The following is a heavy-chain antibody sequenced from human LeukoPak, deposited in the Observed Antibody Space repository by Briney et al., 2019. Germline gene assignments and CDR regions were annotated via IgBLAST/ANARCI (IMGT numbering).Heavy chain of an antibody. J-gene: IGHJ5*02. D-gene: IGHD2-2*01. CDR2: INPNSGGT. CDR1: GYTFASYY. V-gene: IGHV1-2*02. CDR3: ARDLSSDPGWFDP. Sequence: GASVKVSCKASGYTFASYYMHWMRQAPGQGLEWMGWINPNSGGTNYAQRFQGRVTMTRDTSISTAYMELSRLRSDDTAVYYCARDLSSDPGWFDPWGQGTLVTVSS.